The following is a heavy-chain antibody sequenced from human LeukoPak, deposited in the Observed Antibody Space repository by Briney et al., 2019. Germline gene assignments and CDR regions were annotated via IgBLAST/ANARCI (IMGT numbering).Heavy chain of an antibody. V-gene: IGHV4-4*07. Sequence: SETLSLTCTVSGGSISSYYWSWIRQPAGKGLEWIGRIYASGSTNYNPSLKSRVTISVDTSKNQFSLKLSSVTAADTAVYYCARDCDTYGYGGYFDYWGQGTLVTVSS. J-gene: IGHJ4*02. CDR3: ARDCDTYGYGGYFDY. CDR1: GGSISSYY. CDR2: IYASGST. D-gene: IGHD5-18*01.